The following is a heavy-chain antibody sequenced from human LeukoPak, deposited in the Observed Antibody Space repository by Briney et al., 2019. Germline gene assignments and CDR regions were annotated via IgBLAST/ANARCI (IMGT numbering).Heavy chain of an antibody. CDR3: AQQWLVLGAFDF. CDR2: VSGSGEIT. Sequence: PGGSLRLSCAASGFSFRFYDMSWVRQAPGKGLEWVAGVSGSGEITFYADSVKGRFTISRDNSKNTLDLRMNSLRAEDTAVYYCAQQWLVLGAFDFWGQGTLVTVSS. V-gene: IGHV3-23*01. CDR1: GFSFRFYD. D-gene: IGHD6-19*01. J-gene: IGHJ4*02.